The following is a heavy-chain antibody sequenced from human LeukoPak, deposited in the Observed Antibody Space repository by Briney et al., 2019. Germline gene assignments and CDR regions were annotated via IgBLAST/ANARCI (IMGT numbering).Heavy chain of an antibody. CDR1: GFTFSSYG. CDR3: ARAGYSSTWYSRYFDL. Sequence: GGSLRLSCAASGFTFSSYGMHWVRQATGKGLEWVSGIGTAGDIYYSGSVKGRFTISRENAKNSLYLQVNSLRAGDTAVYYCARAGYSSTWYSRYFDLWGRGTLVTVSS. D-gene: IGHD6-13*01. J-gene: IGHJ2*01. CDR2: IGTAGDI. V-gene: IGHV3-13*01.